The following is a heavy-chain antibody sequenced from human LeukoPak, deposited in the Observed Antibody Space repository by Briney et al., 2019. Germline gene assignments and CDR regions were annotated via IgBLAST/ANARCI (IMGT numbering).Heavy chain of an antibody. V-gene: IGHV1-2*02. CDR1: GYSFTGYH. Sequence: ASVKVSGKAFGYSFTGYHIHWVRQAPGQGLEWMGWINPNSGGSNYAQKFQGRVTMTRDTSISTAYLDLSRLRSDDTAVYYCARCQLVVAASLCDYWGQGALVTVSS. J-gene: IGHJ4*02. CDR2: INPNSGGS. D-gene: IGHD2-15*01. CDR3: ARCQLVVAASLCDY.